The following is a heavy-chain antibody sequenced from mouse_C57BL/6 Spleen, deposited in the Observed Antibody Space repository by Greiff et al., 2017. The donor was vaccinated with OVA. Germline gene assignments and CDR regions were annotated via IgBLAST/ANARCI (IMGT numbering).Heavy chain of an antibody. J-gene: IGHJ2*01. CDR1: GFTFSDAW. V-gene: IGHV6-6*01. CDR2: IRNKANNHAT. CDR3: TRWARGYFDY. Sequence: EVQLVESGGGSVQPGGSMKLSCAASGFTFSDAWMDWVRQSPEKGLEWVAEIRNKANNHATYYAESVKGRFTISRDDSKSSVYLQMNSLRAEDTGIYYCTRWARGYFDYWGQGTTLTVSS.